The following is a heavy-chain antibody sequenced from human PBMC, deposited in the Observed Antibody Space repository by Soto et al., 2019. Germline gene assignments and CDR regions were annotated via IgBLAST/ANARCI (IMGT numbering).Heavy chain of an antibody. CDR3: ERDRDIVLIPAAMRFAL. CDR1: EFTFSSYA. Sequence: PGGSLRLSCAASEFTFSSYAMHWVRQAPGKGLEWVAVISYDGSNKYYADSVKGRFTISRDNSKTTLYLQMNSLRAEDTAVYYYERDRDIVLIPAAMRFALWGQGTPVYVPS. J-gene: IGHJ5*02. D-gene: IGHD2-2*01. CDR2: ISYDGSNK. V-gene: IGHV3-30-3*01.